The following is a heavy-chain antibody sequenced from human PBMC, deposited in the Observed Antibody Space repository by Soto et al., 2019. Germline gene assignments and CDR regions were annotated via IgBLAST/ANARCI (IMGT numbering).Heavy chain of an antibody. CDR1: GGTLSSYS. CDR2: IITFVGKA. D-gene: IGHD5-12*01. Sequence: QVQLVQSGPEVKKPGSSVKVSCKTSGGTLSSYSISWVRQAPGQGLEWVGRIITFVGKANVAQQFQGRVTITAVRSTDTTDMELRRLSSDDTAVYYCARVTCGHDSGGNYMCVCGTGTTVTVSS. V-gene: IGHV1-69*08. CDR3: ARVTCGHDSGGNYMCV. J-gene: IGHJ6*03.